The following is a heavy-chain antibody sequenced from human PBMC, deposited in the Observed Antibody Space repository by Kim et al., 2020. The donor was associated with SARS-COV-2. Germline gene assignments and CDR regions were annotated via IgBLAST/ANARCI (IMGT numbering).Heavy chain of an antibody. Sequence: KYNQSLKSRVTISVDKSKNQFSLKLSSVTAADTAVYYCARVWWELYYFDYWGQGTLVTVSS. CDR3: ARVWWELYYFDY. J-gene: IGHJ4*02. D-gene: IGHD1-26*01. V-gene: IGHV4-4*02.